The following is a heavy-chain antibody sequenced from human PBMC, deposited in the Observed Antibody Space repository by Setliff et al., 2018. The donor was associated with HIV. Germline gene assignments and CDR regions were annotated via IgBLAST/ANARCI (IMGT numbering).Heavy chain of an antibody. CDR1: GFTVSGYW. Sequence: GESLKISCAASGFTVSGYWMSWVRQAPGKGLEWVANIKQDGSERYYGDSVKGRFTISSDDGTVYLQLNSLRAEDTALYYCARAAVVGRPLYYFDSWGQGTLVTVSS. J-gene: IGHJ4*02. V-gene: IGHV3-7*03. D-gene: IGHD2-15*01. CDR3: ARAAVVGRPLYYFDS. CDR2: IKQDGSER.